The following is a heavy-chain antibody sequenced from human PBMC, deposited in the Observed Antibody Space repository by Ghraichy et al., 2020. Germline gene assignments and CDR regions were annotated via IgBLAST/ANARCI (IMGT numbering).Heavy chain of an antibody. CDR2: MYYSGST. Sequence: SQTLSLTCTVSGGSISSSSYYWGWIRQPPGKGLEWIGNMYYSGSTYHNPSLKSRVTISVDTPKNQFSMKLTSVTASDTAEYYCARLEYYDILAGYYIPSYFDHWGQGTLVTVSS. CDR1: GGSISSSSYY. J-gene: IGHJ4*02. CDR3: ARLEYYDILAGYYIPSYFDH. V-gene: IGHV4-39*01. D-gene: IGHD3-9*01.